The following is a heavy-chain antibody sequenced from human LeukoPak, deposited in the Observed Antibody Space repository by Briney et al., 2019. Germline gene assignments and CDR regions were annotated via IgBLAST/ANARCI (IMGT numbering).Heavy chain of an antibody. Sequence: PSETLSLTCTVSGDSITSYYWSWFRQPPGKGLEWVRYVYYTGSINYSPPLKSRLTMSVDTSKNQFSLNLSSVTWAETAIYYCARGSYDSGDYYLAACDVWGGGTMVTVTS. V-gene: IGHV4-59*01. CDR3: ARGSYDSGDYYLAACDV. D-gene: IGHD3-22*01. CDR2: VYYTGSI. CDR1: GDSITSYY. J-gene: IGHJ3*01.